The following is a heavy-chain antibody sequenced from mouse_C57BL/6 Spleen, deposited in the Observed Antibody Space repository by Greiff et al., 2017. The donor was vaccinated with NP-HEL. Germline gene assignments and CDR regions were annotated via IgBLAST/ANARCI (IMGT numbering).Heavy chain of an antibody. V-gene: IGHV1-82*01. CDR2: IYPGDGDT. D-gene: IGHD1-1*01. J-gene: IGHJ4*01. CDR1: GYAFSSSW. CDR3: AGGDYCDSSEDYAMDY. Sequence: QVQLQQSGPELVKPGASVKISCKASGYAFSSSWMNWVKQMPGKGLEWIGRIYPGDGDTNYNGKFKGQSTLTTDKSSSTAYMQLSILTSEDSAVYFCAGGDYCDSSEDYAMDYWGQGTSVTVSS.